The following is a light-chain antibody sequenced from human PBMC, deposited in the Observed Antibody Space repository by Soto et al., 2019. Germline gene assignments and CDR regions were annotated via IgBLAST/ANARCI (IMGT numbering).Light chain of an antibody. CDR2: GAS. V-gene: IGKV3-20*01. CDR1: QSVSSN. J-gene: IGKJ1*01. Sequence: EIVLTQSPATLSLSPLEIATLSVRASQSVSSNLAWYQQKPGQAPRLLIYGASNRATGIPDRFSGSGSGTDFTLTISRLETEDFAVYYCQQYGSSGTFGQGTKVDIK. CDR3: QQYGSSGT.